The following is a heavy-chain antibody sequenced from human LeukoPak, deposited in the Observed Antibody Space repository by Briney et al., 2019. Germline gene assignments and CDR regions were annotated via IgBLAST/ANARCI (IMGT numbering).Heavy chain of an antibody. CDR2: IYTDNGDT. J-gene: IGHJ6*02. D-gene: IGHD2-15*01. CDR1: GYTFTTYG. CDR3: AREGGDCSGGSCYSAHYHYYGMDV. V-gene: IGHV1-18*01. Sequence: ASVKVSCKASGYTFTTYGISWVRQAPGQGLEWVGWIYTDNGDTNVAQKFQGRVTMTMDTSTSTAYMELRSLRSDDTAVYFCAREGGDCSGGSCYSAHYHYYGMDVWGQGTTVTVSS.